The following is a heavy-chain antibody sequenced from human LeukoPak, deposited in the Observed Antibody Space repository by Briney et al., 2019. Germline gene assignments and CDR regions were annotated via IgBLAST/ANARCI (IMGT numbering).Heavy chain of an antibody. Sequence: PSETLSLTCAVYGGSFSGYHWTWIRQPPGKGLGWIGEINDIGSTNYNPSLKNRVTISVDMSKNQFSVNLTSVTAADTGVYFCGRGPHQEWPPIQYWGQGSLVTVSS. V-gene: IGHV4-34*01. D-gene: IGHD3-3*01. CDR3: GRGPHQEWPPIQY. CDR2: INDIGST. CDR1: GGSFSGYH. J-gene: IGHJ4*02.